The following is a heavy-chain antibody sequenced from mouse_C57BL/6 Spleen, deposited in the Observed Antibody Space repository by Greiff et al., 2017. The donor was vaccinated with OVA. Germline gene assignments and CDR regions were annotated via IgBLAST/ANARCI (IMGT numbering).Heavy chain of an antibody. CDR1: GYTFTSYW. Sequence: VQLQQPGAELVKPGASVKLSCKASGYTFTSYWMHWVKQRPGQGLEWIGMIHPNSGSTNYNEKFKSKATLTVDKSSSTAYMQLSSLTSEDSAVYYCARALRGYAMDYWGQGTSVTVSS. CDR2: IHPNSGST. CDR3: ARALRGYAMDY. J-gene: IGHJ4*01. V-gene: IGHV1-64*01.